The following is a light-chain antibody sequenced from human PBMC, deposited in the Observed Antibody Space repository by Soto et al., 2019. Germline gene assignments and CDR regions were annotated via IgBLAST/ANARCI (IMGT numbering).Light chain of an antibody. V-gene: IGKV3-20*01. Sequence: EIVLTQSPGTLSLSPGERATLSCRASQSVASSYLAWYQQKPGQAPRLLIYGASSRATGIPGRFSGSGSGTDFTLTISRLEPEDFAVYYCQQYDNSLYTFGQGTKLEIK. J-gene: IGKJ2*01. CDR3: QQYDNSLYT. CDR2: GAS. CDR1: QSVASSY.